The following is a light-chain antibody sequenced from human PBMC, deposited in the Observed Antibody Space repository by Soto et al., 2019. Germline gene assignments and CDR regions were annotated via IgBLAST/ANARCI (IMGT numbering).Light chain of an antibody. CDR2: DVS. CDR3: SSYATSILEV. J-gene: IGLJ1*01. V-gene: IGLV2-14*03. Sequence: QSVLTQPASVSGSPGQSITISCTGTSSDVGGYNFVSWYQQHPGKAPKLMIYDVSNRPSGVSDRFSGSKSGNTASLTIFGLQAEDEADYYCSSYATSILEVFGNGTKVTV. CDR1: SSDVGGYNF.